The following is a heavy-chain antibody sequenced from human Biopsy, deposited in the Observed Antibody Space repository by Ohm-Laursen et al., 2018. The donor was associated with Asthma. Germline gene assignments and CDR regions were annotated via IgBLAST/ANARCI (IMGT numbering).Heavy chain of an antibody. V-gene: IGHV1-18*01. CDR1: GYTFNTAG. D-gene: IGHD3-10*01. CDR2: ISVYNSNT. J-gene: IGHJ6*02. Sequence: ASVKVSCKPSGYTFNTAGITWGRQAPGQGLEWMGWISVYNSNTKVAQKLQDRVTMITDTSTSTAYMELRSLRSEDTAVYFCASAVDYSRYYGIDVWGQGTPVTVS. CDR3: ASAVDYSRYYGIDV.